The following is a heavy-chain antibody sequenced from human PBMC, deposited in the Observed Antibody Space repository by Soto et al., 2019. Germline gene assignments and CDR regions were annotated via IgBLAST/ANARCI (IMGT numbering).Heavy chain of an antibody. V-gene: IGHV1-69*01. J-gene: IGHJ4*02. Sequence: QVQLVQSGTEVKKTGSSVKVSCKASGGTFSTFGISWVRQAPGQGLEWMGGIIPFFGTARYSQKFEDRITITADESTNTVYMALRSLTSEDTAIYYCAKSAPMDAGDKYYYDFWGQGALVTVSS. CDR3: AKSAPMDAGDKYYYDF. CDR1: GGTFSTFG. D-gene: IGHD4-17*01. CDR2: IIPFFGTA.